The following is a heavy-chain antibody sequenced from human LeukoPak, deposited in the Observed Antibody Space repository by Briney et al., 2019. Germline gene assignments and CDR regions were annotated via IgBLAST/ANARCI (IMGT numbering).Heavy chain of an antibody. J-gene: IGHJ6*04. D-gene: IGHD6-13*01. CDR2: IYYSGST. CDR3: ARTTAADQGFYYYYGMDV. V-gene: IGHV4-59*01. CDR1: GGSISSYY. Sequence: PSETLSLTCTVSGGSISSYYWSWLRQPPGKGLEWIGYIYYSGSTNYNPSLKSRVTISVDTSKNQFSLKLSSVTAADTAVYYCARTTAADQGFYYYYGMDVWGKGTTVTVSS.